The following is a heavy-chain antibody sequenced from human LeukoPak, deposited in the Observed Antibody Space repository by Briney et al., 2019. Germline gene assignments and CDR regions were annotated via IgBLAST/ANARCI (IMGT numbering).Heavy chain of an antibody. CDR2: ISWNSGSI. CDR3: AKGMDYDSSGYIDY. V-gene: IGHV3-9*01. J-gene: IGHJ4*02. CDR1: GFTFDDYA. Sequence: GGSLRLSCAASGFTFDDYAMHWVRQAPGNGLEWVSGISWNSGSIGYADSVKGRFTISRDNAKNSLYLQMNSLRAEDTALYYCAKGMDYDSSGYIDYWGQGTLVTVSS. D-gene: IGHD3-22*01.